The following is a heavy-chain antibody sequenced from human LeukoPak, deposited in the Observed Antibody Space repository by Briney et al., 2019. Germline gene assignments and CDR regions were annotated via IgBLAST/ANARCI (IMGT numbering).Heavy chain of an antibody. J-gene: IGHJ4*02. D-gene: IGHD2-21*01. Sequence: GESLKISCKGSGYSFTSYWISWVRQMPGKGLEWMGRIDPSDSYTNYSPSFQGQVTISADKSTSTAYLQWSSLRASDTAIYYCARLLIAMTDYWGQGTLVTVSS. V-gene: IGHV5-10-1*04. CDR3: ARLLIAMTDY. CDR1: GYSFTSYW. CDR2: IDPSDSYT.